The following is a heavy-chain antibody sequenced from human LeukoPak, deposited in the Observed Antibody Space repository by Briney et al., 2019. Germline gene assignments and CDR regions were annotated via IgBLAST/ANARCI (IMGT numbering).Heavy chain of an antibody. CDR1: GGTFSSYA. CDR2: IIPIFGTA. J-gene: IGHJ1*01. D-gene: IGHD2-2*01. CDR3: AREGSAGYCSSTSCQGYFQH. V-gene: IGHV1-69*13. Sequence: GASVKVSYKASGGTFSSYAISWVRQAPGQGLEWMGGIIPIFGTANYAQKFQGRVTITADESTSTAYMELSSLRSEDTAVYYCAREGSAGYCSSTSCQGYFQHWGQGTLVTVSS.